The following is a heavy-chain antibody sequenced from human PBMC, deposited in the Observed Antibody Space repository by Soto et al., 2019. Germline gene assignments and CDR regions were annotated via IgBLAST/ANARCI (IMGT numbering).Heavy chain of an antibody. CDR3: AKDDVAYCGGDCYSSYYYYGMDV. J-gene: IGHJ6*02. CDR1: GFTFSSYA. CDR2: ISGSGGST. Sequence: GGSLRLSCAASGFTFSSYAMSWVRQAPGKGLEWVSAISGSGGSTYYADSVKGRFTISRDNSKNTLYLQMNSLRAEDTAVYYCAKDDVAYCGGDCYSSYYYYGMDVWGQGTTVTVSS. D-gene: IGHD2-21*02. V-gene: IGHV3-23*01.